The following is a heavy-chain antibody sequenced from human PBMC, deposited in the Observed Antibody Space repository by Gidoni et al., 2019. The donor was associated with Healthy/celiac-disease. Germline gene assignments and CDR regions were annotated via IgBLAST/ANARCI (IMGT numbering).Heavy chain of an antibody. CDR3: ARAESYDILTGYSFDAFDI. CDR2: IYYSGST. Sequence: QVQLQESGPGLVKPSQTLSLTCTVSGGSISSGGYYWSWIRQHPGKGLEWIGYIYYSGSTYYNPSLKSRVTISVDTSKNQFSLKLSSVTAADTAVYYCARAESYDILTGYSFDAFDIWGQGTMVTVSS. CDR1: GGSISSGGYY. V-gene: IGHV4-31*03. J-gene: IGHJ3*02. D-gene: IGHD3-9*01.